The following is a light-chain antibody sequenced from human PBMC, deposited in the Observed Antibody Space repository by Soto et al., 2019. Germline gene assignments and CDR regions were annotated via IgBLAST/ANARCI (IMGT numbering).Light chain of an antibody. V-gene: IGKV3-20*01. Sequence: EIVLTQSPGTLSASPGERATLSCRASQNVRSNFLAWYQQKPGQAPRLLLYGASSRATGIPDRFSGSGSGTDFTLTISRLEPEYFAVYYCQQYGSSQTFGQGTQLEI. CDR1: QNVRSNF. CDR3: QQYGSSQT. CDR2: GAS. J-gene: IGKJ2*01.